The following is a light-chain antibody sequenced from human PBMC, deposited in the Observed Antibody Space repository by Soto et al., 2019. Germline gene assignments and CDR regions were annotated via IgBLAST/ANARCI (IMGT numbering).Light chain of an antibody. V-gene: IGKV3-11*01. CDR3: QQRHMWPIT. CDR2: DAY. Sequence: EVVLTQSPVTLSLSPGERATLYCRASQSFRGLLAWYQQKPGQAPRLLIYDAYNRATGIPPRFSGSGSGTYFTLTISSLEPEDSAIYYCQQRHMWPITFGQGTRLEIK. J-gene: IGKJ5*01. CDR1: QSFRGL.